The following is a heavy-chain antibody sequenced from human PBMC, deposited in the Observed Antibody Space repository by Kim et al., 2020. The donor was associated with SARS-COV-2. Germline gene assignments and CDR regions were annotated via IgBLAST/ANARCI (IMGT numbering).Heavy chain of an antibody. Sequence: ADSVKGRFTISRDNSKNTLYRQMSSLRAEDTAVYYCVKGTTVTTSNAFDIWGQGTMVTVSS. J-gene: IGHJ3*02. V-gene: IGHV3-64D*09. D-gene: IGHD4-17*01. CDR3: VKGTTVTTSNAFDI.